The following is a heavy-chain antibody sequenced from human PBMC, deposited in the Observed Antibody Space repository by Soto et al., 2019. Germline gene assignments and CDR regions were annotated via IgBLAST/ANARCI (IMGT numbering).Heavy chain of an antibody. CDR2: IDSDGSRI. CDR1: GFTFSNYW. Sequence: EVQLVESGGGLVPPGASLRLSCAASGFTFSNYWMHWVRQAPGKGLVWVSRIDSDGSRITYADFVKGRFTISRDNAKNTVYLHMNSLTAEDTAVYYCVRTSLVVAVATREDFWGQGTLVTVSS. V-gene: IGHV3-74*01. D-gene: IGHD2-15*01. J-gene: IGHJ4*02. CDR3: VRTSLVVAVATREDF.